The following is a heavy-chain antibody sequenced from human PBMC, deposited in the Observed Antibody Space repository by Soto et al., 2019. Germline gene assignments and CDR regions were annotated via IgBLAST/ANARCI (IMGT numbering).Heavy chain of an antibody. CDR3: ARVNYYASYGYRDVPYCFDY. V-gene: IGHV4-31*03. J-gene: IGHJ4*02. CDR1: GASISSGGYY. D-gene: IGHD3-22*01. Sequence: SETLSLTCTVSGASISSGGYYWSWIRRHPGKGLEFIGYIYNTGGTTYNPSLRSRITISLDTSENLFSLRLRSVTAADTAMYYCARVNYYASYGYRDVPYCFDYWGQGTMVTVYS. CDR2: IYNTGGT.